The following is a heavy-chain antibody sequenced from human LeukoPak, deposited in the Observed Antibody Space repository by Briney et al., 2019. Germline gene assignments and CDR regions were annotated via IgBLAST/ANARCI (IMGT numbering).Heavy chain of an antibody. V-gene: IGHV1-2*02. CDR1: GYTFTAYY. D-gene: IGHD3-3*01. CDR3: ARVQGYDDDSFVGFSSPDDAFAI. Sequence: ASVNVSCKASGYTFTAYYVHWVRQAPGQGLEWLGWINPNSGDTNYAQRFQGRVTMTREASISTVYMDLTRLIYDDTAVYYCARVQGYDDDSFVGFSSPDDAFAIWGQGTLVTVSS. CDR2: INPNSGDT. J-gene: IGHJ3*02.